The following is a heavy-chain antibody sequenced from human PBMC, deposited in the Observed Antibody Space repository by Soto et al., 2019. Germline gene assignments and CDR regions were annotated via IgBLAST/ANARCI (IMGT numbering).Heavy chain of an antibody. D-gene: IGHD6-13*01. CDR1: GYTLTELS. J-gene: IGHJ4*02. V-gene: IGHV1-24*01. Sequence: GASVKVSCKVSGYTLTELSMHCVRQAPGKGLEWMGGFDPEDGETIYAQKFQGRVTMTEDTSTDTAYMELSSLRSEDTAVYYCATGIAAAGPEFDYWGQGTLVNVSS. CDR2: FDPEDGET. CDR3: ATGIAAAGPEFDY.